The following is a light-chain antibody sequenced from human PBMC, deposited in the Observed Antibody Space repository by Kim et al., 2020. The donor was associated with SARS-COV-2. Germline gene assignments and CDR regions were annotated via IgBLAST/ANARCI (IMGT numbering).Light chain of an antibody. V-gene: IGLV2-23*02. Sequence: SIPISCAGTSSVVGSYNLGSWYQQHPGKAPKLMIYEVSKRPSGVSNRFSGSKSGNTASLTISGLQAEDEADYYCCSYAGSSTYVVFGGGTQLTVL. CDR3: CSYAGSSTYVV. J-gene: IGLJ2*01. CDR2: EVS. CDR1: SSVVGSYNL.